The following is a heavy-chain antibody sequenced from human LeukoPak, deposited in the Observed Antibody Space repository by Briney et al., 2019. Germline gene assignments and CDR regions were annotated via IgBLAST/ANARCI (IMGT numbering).Heavy chain of an antibody. CDR2: ISERGGST. Sequence: GGSLRLSCVVSGITLSYYGMSWVRQAPGKGLEWVSGISERGGSTNYADSVKGRFIISRDTSKNTVYLQMNSLRVEDTAVYYCAKLGGHPLHNYYVGVWGKGTTVAVSS. CDR1: GITLSYYG. D-gene: IGHD3-16*01. V-gene: IGHV3-23*01. CDR3: AKLGGHPLHNYYVGV. J-gene: IGHJ6*03.